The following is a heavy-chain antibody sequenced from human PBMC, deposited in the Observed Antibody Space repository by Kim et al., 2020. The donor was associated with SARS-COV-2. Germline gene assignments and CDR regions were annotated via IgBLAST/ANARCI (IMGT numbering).Heavy chain of an antibody. Sequence: TYSADSVKGRFTISRDNSKNTLYLQMNSLRAEDTAVYYCAKVYAAEYFQHWGQGTLVTVSS. CDR2: T. D-gene: IGHD3-16*01. V-gene: IGHV3-23*03. J-gene: IGHJ1*01. CDR3: AKVYAAEYFQH.